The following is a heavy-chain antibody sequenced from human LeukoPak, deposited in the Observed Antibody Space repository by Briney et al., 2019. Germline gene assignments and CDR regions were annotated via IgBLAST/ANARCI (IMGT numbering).Heavy chain of an antibody. Sequence: SETLSLTCTVSGVSISSSNFYWGWIRQPPGKGLEWIGSIFSSGSTYYNPSLKSRVTISVDTSKNQFSLKLSSVTAADTAVYYCARLSPGTTLDWGQGTLITVSS. CDR3: ARLSPGTTLD. D-gene: IGHD1-7*01. CDR2: IFSSGST. CDR1: GVSISSSNFY. J-gene: IGHJ4*02. V-gene: IGHV4-39*01.